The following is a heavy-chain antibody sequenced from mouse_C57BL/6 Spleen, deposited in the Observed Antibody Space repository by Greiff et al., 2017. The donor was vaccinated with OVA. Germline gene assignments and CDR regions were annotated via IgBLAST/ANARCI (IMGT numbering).Heavy chain of an antibody. V-gene: IGHV1-7*01. CDR1: GYTFTSYW. J-gene: IGHJ3*01. CDR3: AGYDYDFAY. D-gene: IGHD2-4*01. CDR2: INPSSGYT. Sequence: VQVVESGAELAKPGASVKLSCKASGYTFTSYWMHWVKQRPGQGLEWIGYINPSSGYTKYNQKFKDKATLTADKSSSTAYMQLSSLTYEDSAVYYCAGYDYDFAYWGQGTLVTVSA.